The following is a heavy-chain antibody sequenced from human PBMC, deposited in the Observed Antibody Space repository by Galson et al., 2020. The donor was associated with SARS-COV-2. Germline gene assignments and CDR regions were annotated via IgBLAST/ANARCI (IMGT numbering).Heavy chain of an antibody. CDR3: ARVKLNGYVWTNYYYYYGRDV. D-gene: IGHD3-10*02. CDR1: GGSFSGYY. Sequence: SETLSLTCAVYGGSFSGYYWSWIRQPPGKGLEWIGEINHSGSTNYNPSLKSRVTISVDTSKNQFSLKLSSVTAADTAVYYCARVKLNGYVWTNYYYYYGRDVWGQGTTVTVSS. CDR2: INHSGST. J-gene: IGHJ6*02. V-gene: IGHV4-34*01.